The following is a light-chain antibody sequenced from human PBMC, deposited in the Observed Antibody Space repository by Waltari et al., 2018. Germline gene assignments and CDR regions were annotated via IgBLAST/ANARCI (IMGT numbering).Light chain of an antibody. V-gene: IGLV8-61*01. Sequence: QTVVTQEPSLSVPPEGTVTPTCGLSSGSVSTTYSPYCFQKAPGQAPRTLIFDTNTRSSGVPDRFSGSILDNKAALTITGAQAEDESDYYCALSMGSGIWVFGGGTKLTVL. J-gene: IGLJ3*02. CDR1: SGSVSTTYS. CDR3: ALSMGSGIWV. CDR2: DTN.